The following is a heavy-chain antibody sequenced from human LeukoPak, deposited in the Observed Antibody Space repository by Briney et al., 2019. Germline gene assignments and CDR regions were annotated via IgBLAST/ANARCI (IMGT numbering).Heavy chain of an antibody. Sequence: GASVKVSCKASGYTFTSYGISWVRQAPGQGLEGMGWISAYNGNTNYVQKLQGRVTVTTDTSTSTAYMELRSLRSDDTAAYYCARGPGGEYFQHWGQGTLVTVSS. V-gene: IGHV1-18*01. CDR1: GYTFTSYG. J-gene: IGHJ1*01. CDR3: ARGPGGEYFQH. D-gene: IGHD1-26*01. CDR2: ISAYNGNT.